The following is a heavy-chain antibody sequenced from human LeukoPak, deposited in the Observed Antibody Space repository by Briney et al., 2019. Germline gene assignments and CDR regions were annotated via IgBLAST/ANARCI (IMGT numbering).Heavy chain of an antibody. CDR2: ISAYNGNT. V-gene: IGHV1-18*01. J-gene: IGHJ5*02. Sequence: ASVKVSCKASGYTFTSYGISWVRQAPGQGLEWMGWISAYNGNTNYAQKLQGRVTMTTDTSTSTAYMELRSLRSDDTAVYYCARLTYYYDSSGYRNNWFDPWGQGTLVTVSS. D-gene: IGHD3-22*01. CDR1: GYTFTSYG. CDR3: ARLTYYYDSSGYRNNWFDP.